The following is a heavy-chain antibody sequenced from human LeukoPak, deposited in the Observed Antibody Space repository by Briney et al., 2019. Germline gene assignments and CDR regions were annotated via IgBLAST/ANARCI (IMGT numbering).Heavy chain of an antibody. V-gene: IGHV3-64*01. CDR2: ISSNGGST. J-gene: IGHJ5*02. D-gene: IGHD6-13*01. CDR3: ARVASSSWYGWFDP. CDR1: GFTFSSYA. Sequence: GGSLRLSCAASGFTFSSYAMHWVRQAPGKGLEYVSAISSNGGSTYYANSVKGRFTISRDNSKNTLYLQMGSLRAEDMAVYYCARVASSSWYGWFDPWGQGTLVTVSS.